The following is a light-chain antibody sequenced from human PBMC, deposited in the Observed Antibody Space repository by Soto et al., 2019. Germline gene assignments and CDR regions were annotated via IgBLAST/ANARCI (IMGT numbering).Light chain of an antibody. V-gene: IGLV1-44*01. CDR3: AAWDDNLSTYV. CDR1: SSNIGSNT. Sequence: QSVLTQPPSASGTPGQRVTISCSGSSSNIGSNTVNWYQQLPGTAPKLLIYSNDQRPSGVPARFSGYKSGTSASLAISGLQSEDEADYYCAAWDDNLSTYVFGSGTQLTVL. J-gene: IGLJ6*01. CDR2: SND.